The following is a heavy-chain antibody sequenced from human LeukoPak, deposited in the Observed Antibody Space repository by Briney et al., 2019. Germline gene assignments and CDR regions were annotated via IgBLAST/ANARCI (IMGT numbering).Heavy chain of an antibody. D-gene: IGHD3-10*01. CDR1: GFTFSSYW. CDR2: IKQDGSEK. Sequence: GGSLRLSCAASGFTFSSYWMSWVRQAPGKGLEGVANIKQDGSEKYCVDSVKGRVTISRDNAKNSLYLQMNSLRAEDTAVYYCARVSRFGGGAFDIWGQGTMVTVSS. CDR3: ARVSRFGGGAFDI. V-gene: IGHV3-7*01. J-gene: IGHJ3*02.